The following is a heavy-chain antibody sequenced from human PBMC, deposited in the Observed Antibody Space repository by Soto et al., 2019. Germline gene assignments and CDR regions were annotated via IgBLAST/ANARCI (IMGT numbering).Heavy chain of an antibody. CDR2: ISWNSGSI. Sequence: DSGGGLAQPGRSLRLSCVASGFTFDDHGMPWVRQIPGRGLEWVSGISWNSGSIGYAESVKGRFTIFRDNAKNSLYLEMNSLRQEDTALYYCVRDTSSGGHVKDHWGQGVQGSVSS. V-gene: IGHV3-9*01. J-gene: IGHJ4*02. CDR1: GFTFDDHG. CDR3: VRDTSSGGHVKDH. D-gene: IGHD2-8*02.